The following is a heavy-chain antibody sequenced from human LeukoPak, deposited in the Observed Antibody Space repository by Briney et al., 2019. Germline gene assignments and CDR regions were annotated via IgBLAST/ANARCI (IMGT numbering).Heavy chain of an antibody. CDR3: ATQSGSGYYNAEILFDY. J-gene: IGHJ4*02. V-gene: IGHV3-21*01. CDR2: ISSSSSYI. CDR1: GFTFSSYS. Sequence: TGGSLRLSCAASGFTFSSYSMNWVRQAPGKGLEWVSSISSSSSYIYYADSVKGRFTISRDNAKNSLYLQMNSLRAEDTAVYYCATQSGSGYYNAEILFDYWGQGTLVTVSS. D-gene: IGHD3-3*01.